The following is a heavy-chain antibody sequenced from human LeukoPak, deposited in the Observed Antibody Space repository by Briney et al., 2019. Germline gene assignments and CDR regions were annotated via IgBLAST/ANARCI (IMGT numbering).Heavy chain of an antibody. V-gene: IGHV3-9*01. CDR1: GFTFDDYA. Sequence: GGSLRLSCAASGFTFDDYAMHWVRQAPGKGLEWVSGISWNSGSIGYADSVKGRFTISRDNAKNSLYLQMNSLRAEDTALYYCAKASGYYHYGMDVWGQGTTVTVSS. CDR3: AKASGYYHYGMDV. D-gene: IGHD3-3*01. CDR2: ISWNSGSI. J-gene: IGHJ6*02.